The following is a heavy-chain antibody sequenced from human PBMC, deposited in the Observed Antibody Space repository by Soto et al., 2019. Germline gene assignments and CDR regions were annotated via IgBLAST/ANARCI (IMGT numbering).Heavy chain of an antibody. V-gene: IGHV5-10-1*01. Sequence: GESLKISCKGSGYSFTSYWISWVRQMPGKGLGWMGRIDPSDSYTNYSPSFQGHVTISADKSISTAYLQWGSLKASDTAMYYCARLVRYNWNQNYYYYGMDVWGQGTTVTVSS. CDR3: ARLVRYNWNQNYYYYGMDV. CDR2: IDPSDSYT. CDR1: GYSFTSYW. J-gene: IGHJ6*02. D-gene: IGHD1-20*01.